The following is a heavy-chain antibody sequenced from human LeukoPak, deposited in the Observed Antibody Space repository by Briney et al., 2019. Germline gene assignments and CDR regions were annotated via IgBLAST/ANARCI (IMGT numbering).Heavy chain of an antibody. J-gene: IGHJ4*02. D-gene: IGHD5-18*01. V-gene: IGHV3-30*03. CDR3: ARDWYVDTAMVYYFDY. CDR1: GFTFSSYG. CDR2: ISYDGSNK. Sequence: GGSLRLSCAASGFTFSSYGMHWVRQAPGKGLEWVAVISYDGSNKYYADSVKGRFTISRDNSKNTLYLQMNSLRAEDTAVYYCARDWYVDTAMVYYFDYWGQGTLVTVSS.